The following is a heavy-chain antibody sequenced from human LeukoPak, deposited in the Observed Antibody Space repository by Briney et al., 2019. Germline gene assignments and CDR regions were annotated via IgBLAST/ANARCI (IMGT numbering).Heavy chain of an antibody. CDR1: GFTFGDYA. CDR2: INWNSGSI. CDR3: AKDKGSGWSGIDY. J-gene: IGHJ4*02. D-gene: IGHD6-19*01. Sequence: GRSLRLSCAASGFTFGDYAKHWVRQTPGKGLEWVSGINWNSGSIGYADSVKGRFTISRDNAKNSLYLQMNSLRPEDTTFYYCAKDKGSGWSGIDYWGQGTLVTVSS. V-gene: IGHV3-9*01.